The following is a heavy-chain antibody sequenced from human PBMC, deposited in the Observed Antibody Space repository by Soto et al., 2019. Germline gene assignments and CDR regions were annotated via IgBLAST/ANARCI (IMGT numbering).Heavy chain of an antibody. CDR2: MSYSGST. V-gene: IGHV4-39*01. CDR3: ASISQTVTLPSDY. J-gene: IGHJ4*02. CDR1: GGSISSSSYF. Sequence: SETLSLTCTVSGGSISSSSYFWGWIRQPPGKGLEWIGSMSYSGSTDYNPSLKSRVSISVDTSKNQFSLKLSSVTVADTAVYYCASISQTVTLPSDYWGQGTLVTVSS. D-gene: IGHD4-17*01.